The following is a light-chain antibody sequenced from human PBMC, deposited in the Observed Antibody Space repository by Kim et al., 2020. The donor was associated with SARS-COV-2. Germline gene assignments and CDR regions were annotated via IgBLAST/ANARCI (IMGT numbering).Light chain of an antibody. Sequence: EIVMTQSPPTLSVSPGERATLSCRASQSFSSNLAWYQQKPGQAPRLLIYDTSTRATGIPARFSGSESGTEFTLTISSLQSEDFAVYYCQQYNNWPLTFGGGTKVDIK. CDR3: QQYNNWPLT. J-gene: IGKJ4*01. CDR1: QSFSSN. CDR2: DTS. V-gene: IGKV3-15*01.